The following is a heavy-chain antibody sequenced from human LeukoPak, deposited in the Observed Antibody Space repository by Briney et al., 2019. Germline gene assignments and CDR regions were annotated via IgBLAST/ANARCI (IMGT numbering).Heavy chain of an antibody. Sequence: SETLSLTCIVSGGSISSSSYYWSWIRQPPGKGLEWIGEINHSGSTNYNPSLKSRVTISVDTSKNQFSLKLSSVTAADTAVYYCARAASSSWDPFDYWGQGTLVTVSS. V-gene: IGHV4-39*07. CDR3: ARAASSSWDPFDY. CDR1: GGSISSSSYY. D-gene: IGHD6-13*01. J-gene: IGHJ4*02. CDR2: INHSGST.